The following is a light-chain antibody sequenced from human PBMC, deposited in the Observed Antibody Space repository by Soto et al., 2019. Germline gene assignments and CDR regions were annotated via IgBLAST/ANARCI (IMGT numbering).Light chain of an antibody. CDR1: QDIRND. V-gene: IGKV1-6*01. CDR3: LQDYIYPWT. CDR2: AAS. J-gene: IGKJ1*01. Sequence: ASHMTQSPSSLSASIGDTDTITCRASQDIRNDLGWYQQKPGKAPKLLINAASSLQSGVPSRFSGSGSGTDFTLRISSLEPEDFATYYCLQDYIYPWTFGQGTKVDIK.